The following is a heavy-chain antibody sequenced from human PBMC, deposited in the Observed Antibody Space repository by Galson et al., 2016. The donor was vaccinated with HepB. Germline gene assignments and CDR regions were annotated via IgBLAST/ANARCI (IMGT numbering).Heavy chain of an antibody. V-gene: IGHV1-2*02. Sequence: SVKVSCKASGYTFTDYYMHWVRRAPGQGFEWMGWINPNSGATTYAQNYQGRVTMTTDTSISTAYVELSRLRSDDTAVYYCARGGTNYDFLSDYYNMDVWGQGTTVTVSS. CDR1: GYTFTDYY. D-gene: IGHD3-3*01. CDR3: ARGGTNYDFLSDYYNMDV. J-gene: IGHJ6*02. CDR2: INPNSGAT.